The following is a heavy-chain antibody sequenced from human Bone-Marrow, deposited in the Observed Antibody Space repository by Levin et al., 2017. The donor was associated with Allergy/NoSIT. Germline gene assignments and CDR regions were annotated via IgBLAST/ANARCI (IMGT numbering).Heavy chain of an antibody. CDR2: ISYRGTT. Sequence: SETLSLTCTVSGGSISSAGYHWTWIRQSPGTGLEWIGYISYRGTTYYNPSLKSRLTMSLDRSEQRFPLNLNAVTAAYTAIYSCARLDDYCFDCWRQTALVAFSS. V-gene: IGHV4-31*03. CDR1: GGSISSAGYH. J-gene: IGHJ4*02. D-gene: IGHD3-3*01. CDR3: ARLDDYCFDC.